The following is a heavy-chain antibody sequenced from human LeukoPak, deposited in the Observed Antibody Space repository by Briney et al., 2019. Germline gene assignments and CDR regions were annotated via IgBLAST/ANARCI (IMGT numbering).Heavy chain of an antibody. J-gene: IGHJ4*02. CDR2: IHHSGST. V-gene: IGHV4-31*03. CDR1: GGSISSGNYY. CDR3: ARGVRKSSVYYPGYYFDY. Sequence: SETLSLTCTVSGGSISSGNYYWSWIRQHPGKGLEWIGYIHHSGSTNYNPSLKSRVTISVDTSKNQFSLKLSSVTAADTAVYYCARGVRKSSVYYPGYYFDYWGQGTLVTVSS. D-gene: IGHD3-22*01.